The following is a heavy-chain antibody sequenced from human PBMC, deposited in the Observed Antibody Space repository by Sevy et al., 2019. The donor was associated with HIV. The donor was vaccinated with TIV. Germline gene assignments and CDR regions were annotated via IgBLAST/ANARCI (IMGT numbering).Heavy chain of an antibody. CDR1: GYSISSGYY. CDR2: IYHSGST. D-gene: IGHD2-15*01. V-gene: IGHV4-38-2*02. J-gene: IGHJ5*02. CDR3: ARDEYCSGGSCYGYFGWFDP. Sequence: SETLSLTCAVSGYSISSGYYWGWIRQPPGKGLEWIGSIYHSGSTYYNPSLKSRVTISVGTSKNQFSLKLSSVTAADTAVYYCARDEYCSGGSCYGYFGWFDPWGQGTLVTVSS.